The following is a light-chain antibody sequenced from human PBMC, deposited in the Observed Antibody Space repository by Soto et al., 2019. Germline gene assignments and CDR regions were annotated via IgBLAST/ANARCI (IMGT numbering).Light chain of an antibody. CDR2: GAS. CDR3: QQYNNWPRT. J-gene: IGKJ1*01. V-gene: IGKV3-15*01. CDR1: QSVSRN. Sequence: EIVMTQSPATLSVSPGERATLSCRASQSVSRNLGWYQQKPGQAPRLLIYGASTRAAGIPARFSGGGSGTEFTLTISSLQSEDFAVYYCQQYNNWPRTFGQGTKVEIK.